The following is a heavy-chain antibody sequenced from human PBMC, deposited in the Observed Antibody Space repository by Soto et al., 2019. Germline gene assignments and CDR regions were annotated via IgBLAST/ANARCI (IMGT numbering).Heavy chain of an antibody. CDR2: ISGSGGST. Sequence: GGSLRLSCAASGFTFSSYAMSWVRQAPGKGLEWVSAISGSGGSTYYADSVKGRFTISGDNSKNTLYLQMNSLRAEDTAVYFCAKDSDNKIAVAGTHFDYWGQGTLVTVSS. V-gene: IGHV3-23*01. D-gene: IGHD6-19*01. CDR1: GFTFSSYA. CDR3: AKDSDNKIAVAGTHFDY. J-gene: IGHJ4*02.